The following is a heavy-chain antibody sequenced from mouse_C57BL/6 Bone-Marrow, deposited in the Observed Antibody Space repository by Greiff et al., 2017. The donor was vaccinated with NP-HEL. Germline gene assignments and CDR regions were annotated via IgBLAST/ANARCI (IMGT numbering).Heavy chain of an antibody. D-gene: IGHD2-2*01. V-gene: IGHV1-9*01. CDR2: ILPGSGST. J-gene: IGHJ3*01. CDR1: GYTFTGYW. Sequence: VHLVESGAELMKPGASVKLSCKATGYTFTGYWIEWVKQRPGHGLEWIGVILPGSGSTNYNEKFKGKATLTADTSSNTAYMQLSSLTTEDSAIYYCARRSTMVPWFAYWGQGTLVTVSA. CDR3: ARRSTMVPWFAY.